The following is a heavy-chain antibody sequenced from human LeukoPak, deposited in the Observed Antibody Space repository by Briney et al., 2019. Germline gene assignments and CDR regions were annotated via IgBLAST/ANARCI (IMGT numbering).Heavy chain of an antibody. CDR2: IIPIFGTA. CDR3: AGFDYYGSRGYFQH. Sequence: SVKVSCKASGGTFSSYAISWVRQAPGQGLEWMGGIIPIFGTANYAQKFQGRVTITADESTSTAYMALSSLRSEDTAVYYCAGFDYYGSRGYFQHWGQGPGHRLL. D-gene: IGHD3-10*01. V-gene: IGHV1-69*13. CDR1: GGTFSSYA. J-gene: IGHJ1*01.